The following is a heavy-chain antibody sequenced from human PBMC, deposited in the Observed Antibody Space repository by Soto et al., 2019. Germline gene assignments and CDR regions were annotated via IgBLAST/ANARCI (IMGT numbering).Heavy chain of an antibody. D-gene: IGHD4-17*01. CDR1: GFTFSCSA. Sequence: GGSLRLSCAASGFTFSCSAMHWVRQASGKGLEWVGRIRNKSNNYATAYAASVKGRFTISRDDSKNTAYLQMNSLKTEDTAVYYCTRHRDAVTTKSYYYYGMDVWGQGTTVTVSS. CDR3: TRHRDAVTTKSYYYYGMDV. J-gene: IGHJ6*02. V-gene: IGHV3-73*01. CDR2: IRNKSNNYAT.